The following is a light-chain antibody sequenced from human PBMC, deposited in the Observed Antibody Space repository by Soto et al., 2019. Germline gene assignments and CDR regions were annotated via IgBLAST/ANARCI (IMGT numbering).Light chain of an antibody. CDR1: QSIDSRW. Sequence: EIVLTQSPDTLSLSPGERATLSCRASQSIDSRWLAWNQQKPGQAPRLLIYTTSSRATGIPDRFSGSGSGTDFTLTISRLEPEDVAVYYCQLVDGSVTFGGGTKVEMK. CDR2: TTS. CDR3: QLVDGSVT. J-gene: IGKJ4*01. V-gene: IGKV3-20*01.